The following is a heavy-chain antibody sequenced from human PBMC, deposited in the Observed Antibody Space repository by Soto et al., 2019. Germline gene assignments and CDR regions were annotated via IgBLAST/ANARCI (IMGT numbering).Heavy chain of an antibody. Sequence: GGSLRLYCLASGFTFNTYPMNCVRLAPGKGLEWVSSISSSTAPLYYADSVQGRFTISRDDAKDSLYLQMDNLRADDTAIYYSAKDLGAVPGTGDGFDCGGQGNRVNVSS. J-gene: IGHJ4*02. D-gene: IGHD6-19*01. CDR2: ISSSTAPL. CDR1: GFTFNTYP. V-gene: IGHV3-21*01. CDR3: AKDLGAVPGTGDGFDC.